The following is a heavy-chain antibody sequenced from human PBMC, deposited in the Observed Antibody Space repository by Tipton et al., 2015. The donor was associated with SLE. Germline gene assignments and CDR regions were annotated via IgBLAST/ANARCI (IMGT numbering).Heavy chain of an antibody. V-gene: IGHV5-51*01. CDR1: GYTFANFW. D-gene: IGHD1-14*01. CDR2: IYPGDTDV. CDR3: AKAGLAYNPDVFDA. J-gene: IGHJ3*01. Sequence: VQLVQSGAEVKKPGESLKISCRVSGYTFANFWISWVRQTPGKGLEWMGIIYPGDTDVKYSPSFQGQVTISADKSTNIAYLQWASLKASDTAMYYCAKAGLAYNPDVFDAWGHGTMVTVSS.